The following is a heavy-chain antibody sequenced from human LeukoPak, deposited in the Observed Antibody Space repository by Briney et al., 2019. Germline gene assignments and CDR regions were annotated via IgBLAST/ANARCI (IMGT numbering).Heavy chain of an antibody. CDR1: GFTFSSYG. D-gene: IGHD5-18*01. J-gene: IGHJ6*03. V-gene: IGHV3-30*02. Sequence: GGSLRLSCAASGFTFSSYGMHWVRQAPGKGLEWVAFIRYDGSNKYYADSVKGRFTISRDNSKNTLYLRMNSLRAEDTAVYYCAKEDGDSYGIYYYYYMDVWGKGTTVTVSS. CDR2: IRYDGSNK. CDR3: AKEDGDSYGIYYYYYMDV.